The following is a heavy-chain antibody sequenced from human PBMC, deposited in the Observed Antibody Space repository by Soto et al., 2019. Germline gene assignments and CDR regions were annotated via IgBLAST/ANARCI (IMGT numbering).Heavy chain of an antibody. Sequence: GESLKISCKGSGYSFTSYWISWVRQMTGKGLEWMGRIDPSDSYTNYSPSFQGHVTISADKSISTAYLQWSSLKASDTAMYYCAKTYYYDSSGYYFDYWGQGTLVTVSS. J-gene: IGHJ4*02. V-gene: IGHV5-10-1*01. CDR2: IDPSDSYT. CDR3: AKTYYYDSSGYYFDY. CDR1: GYSFTSYW. D-gene: IGHD3-22*01.